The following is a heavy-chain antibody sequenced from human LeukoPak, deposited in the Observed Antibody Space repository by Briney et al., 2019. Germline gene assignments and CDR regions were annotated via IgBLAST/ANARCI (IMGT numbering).Heavy chain of an antibody. V-gene: IGHV4-39*01. J-gene: IGHJ4*02. Sequence: SETLSLTCTVSGGSISSSSYYWGRIRQPPGKGLEWIGSIYYSGSTYYNPSLKSRVTISVDTSKNQFSLKLSSVTAADTAVYYCASIPRSSDGGRGQNWGQGTLVTVSS. CDR3: ASIPRSSDGGRGQN. CDR1: GGSISSSSYY. CDR2: IYYSGST. D-gene: IGHD2-15*01.